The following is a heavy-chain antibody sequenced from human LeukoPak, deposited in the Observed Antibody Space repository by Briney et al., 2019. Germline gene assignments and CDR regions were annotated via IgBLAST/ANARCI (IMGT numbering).Heavy chain of an antibody. CDR2: IRSNGDSYAT. Sequence: PGGSHRLSCAVSGFTFSGSTMHWVRQASGKGLEWFGRIRSNGDSYATAYAASVKGGFTISRDDSNNTAYLQMNSLKTEDTAVYHCTSSGSSTYYFAYWGQGTLVTVSS. CDR1: GFTFSGST. J-gene: IGHJ4*02. CDR3: TSSGSSTYYFAY. V-gene: IGHV3-73*01. D-gene: IGHD1-26*01.